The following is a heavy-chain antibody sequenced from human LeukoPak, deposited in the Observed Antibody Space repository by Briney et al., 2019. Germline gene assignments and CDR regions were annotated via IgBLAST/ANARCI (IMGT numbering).Heavy chain of an antibody. Sequence: GGSLRLXCAASGFTFSSYGMQWVRQAPGKGLEWVAVIWYDGSNKYYADSVKGRFTISRDNSKNTLYLQMNSLRAEDTAVYYCANLAVAGAIDYWGQGTLVTVSS. D-gene: IGHD6-19*01. CDR3: ANLAVAGAIDY. J-gene: IGHJ4*02. CDR1: GFTFSSYG. V-gene: IGHV3-33*06. CDR2: IWYDGSNK.